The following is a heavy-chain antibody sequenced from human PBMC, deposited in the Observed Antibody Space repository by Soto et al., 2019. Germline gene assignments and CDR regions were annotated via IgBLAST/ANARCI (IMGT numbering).Heavy chain of an antibody. V-gene: IGHV3-30-3*01. CDR3: ARVNAGNNLYCYYGLDV. J-gene: IGHJ6*02. Sequence: PGGSLRLSCAASGFTFDTFAIHWVRQTAGKVLEWVALISYDGYNTYYADSVKGRFTISRDKSKNTLYLQMTSLRPDDTAVYYCARVNAGNNLYCYYGLDVWGHGTSVTVSS. D-gene: IGHD1-1*01. CDR2: ISYDGYNT. CDR1: GFTFDTFA.